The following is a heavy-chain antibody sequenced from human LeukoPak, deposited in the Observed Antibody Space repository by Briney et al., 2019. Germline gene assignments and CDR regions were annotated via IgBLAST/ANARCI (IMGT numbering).Heavy chain of an antibody. J-gene: IGHJ4*02. Sequence: PSETLSLTCTVSGGSISSGGYYWSWIRQPAGKGLEWIGYIYHSGTTFYNPSLKSRVTISVDRSKNQFSLKLSSVTAADTAMYYCARVFFWSGRYFDYWGQGSLVTVSS. V-gene: IGHV4-30-2*01. D-gene: IGHD3-3*01. CDR3: ARVFFWSGRYFDY. CDR2: IYHSGTT. CDR1: GGSISSGGYY.